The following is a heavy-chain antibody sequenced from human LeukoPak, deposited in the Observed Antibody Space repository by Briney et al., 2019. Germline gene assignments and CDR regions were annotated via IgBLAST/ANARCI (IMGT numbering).Heavy chain of an antibody. V-gene: IGHV3-21*01. D-gene: IGHD1-1*01. Sequence: PGGSLRLSCAASGFTFSSYSMNWVRQAPGKGLEWVSSISSSSSYIYYADSVKGRFTISRDNAKNSLYLQMNSLRAEDTAVYYCARDRDWVRLEVSLPDYWGQGTLVTVSS. CDR2: ISSSSSYI. J-gene: IGHJ4*02. CDR1: GFTFSSYS. CDR3: ARDRDWVRLEVSLPDY.